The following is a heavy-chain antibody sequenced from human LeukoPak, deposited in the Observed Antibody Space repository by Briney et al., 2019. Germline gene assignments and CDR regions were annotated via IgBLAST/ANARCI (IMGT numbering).Heavy chain of an antibody. CDR1: GYTFTSYY. Sequence: GASVKVSCKASGYTFTSYYMHWVRQAPGQGLEWMGLINPTGGSTGYAQKFQGRVTMTRDMSTSTDYMELSSLRSEDTAIYYCARDSGGYCSSTSCYDFDYWGQGTLVTVSS. D-gene: IGHD2-2*01. V-gene: IGHV1-46*01. CDR2: INPTGGST. CDR3: ARDSGGYCSSTSCYDFDY. J-gene: IGHJ4*02.